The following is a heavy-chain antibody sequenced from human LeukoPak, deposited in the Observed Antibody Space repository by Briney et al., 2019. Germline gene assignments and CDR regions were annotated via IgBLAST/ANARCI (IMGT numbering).Heavy chain of an antibody. J-gene: IGHJ4*02. V-gene: IGHV4-28*03. D-gene: IGHD6-19*01. Sequence: SETLSLTCAVSGYSITSSSWWGWIRQPPGKGLEWIGYIYHSGTTYYNPSLQSRVTMSVDTSKNQFSLKLNSVTAADTAVYYCARDLKIGYNSGWYSFDYWGQGILVTVSS. CDR3: ARDLKIGYNSGWYSFDY. CDR1: GYSITSSSW. CDR2: IYHSGTT.